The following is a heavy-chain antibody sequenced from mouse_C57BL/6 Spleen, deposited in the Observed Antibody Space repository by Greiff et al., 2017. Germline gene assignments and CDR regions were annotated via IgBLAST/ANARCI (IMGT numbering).Heavy chain of an antibody. CDR2: NDPANGNT. V-gene: IGHV14-3*01. Sequence: VQLQQSVAELVRPGASVKLSCTASGLNIKNTYRHGGKKRPEQGREWIGRNDPANGNTKYAPKFQGKATITADTSSNTAYLQLSSLTSEDTAIYYCAPTMVTDGAFDYWGQGTTLTVSS. D-gene: IGHD2-9*01. CDR3: APTMVTDGAFDY. CDR1: GLNIKNTY. J-gene: IGHJ2*01.